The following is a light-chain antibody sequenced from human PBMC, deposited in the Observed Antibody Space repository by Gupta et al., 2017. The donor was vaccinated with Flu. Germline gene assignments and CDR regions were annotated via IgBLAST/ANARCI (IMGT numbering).Light chain of an antibody. V-gene: IGKV3-11*01. CDR3: QKRSNWPPST. CDR2: DAS. Sequence: EVVLTQSPATLSLSPGERATLSCRASQSVGTYLAWYKQKPGQTPRLLIYDASNRATGIPARFSGSGYGKDFTLTISSREPEDFAVYYCQKRSNWPPSTFGQGTRLEI. CDR1: QSVGTY. J-gene: IGKJ2*01.